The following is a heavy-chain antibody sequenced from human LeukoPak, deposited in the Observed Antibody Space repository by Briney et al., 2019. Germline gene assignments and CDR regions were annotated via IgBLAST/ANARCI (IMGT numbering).Heavy chain of an antibody. V-gene: IGHV4-4*07. CDR2: IYTSGST. CDR3: ARGSGYYYRDAFDI. D-gene: IGHD3-3*01. CDR1: GGSISSYY. Sequence: SETLSLTCTVSGGSISSYYWSWIRQPAGKGLEWIGRIYTSGSTNYNPSLKSRVTMSVDTSKSQFSLKLSSVTAADTAVYYCARGSGYYYRDAFDIWGQGTMVTVSS. J-gene: IGHJ3*02.